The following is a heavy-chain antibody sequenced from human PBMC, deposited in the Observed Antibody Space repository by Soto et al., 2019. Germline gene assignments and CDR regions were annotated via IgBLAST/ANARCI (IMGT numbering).Heavy chain of an antibody. CDR2: FDPEDGET. Sequence: ASVKVSCKVSGYTLTELSMHWVRQAPGKGLEWMGGFDPEDGETIYAQKFQGRVTMTEDTSTDTAYMELSSLRSEDTAVYYCATGGGRRAHSSSWPEPGYAFDIWGQGTMVTVSS. CDR3: ATGGGRRAHSSSWPEPGYAFDI. J-gene: IGHJ3*02. D-gene: IGHD6-13*01. CDR1: GYTLTELS. V-gene: IGHV1-24*01.